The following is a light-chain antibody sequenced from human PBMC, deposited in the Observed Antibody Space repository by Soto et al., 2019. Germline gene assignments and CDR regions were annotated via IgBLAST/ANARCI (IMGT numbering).Light chain of an antibody. CDR3: QSYDSSLSGSVV. Sequence: QSVLTQPPSVSGAPGQRVTISCTGSSSNIGAGYDVHWYQQLPGTAPKLLISGNSNRPSGVPDRFSGSKSGTSASLAITGLQAEDEADYSCQSYDSSLSGSVVFGGGTKLTVL. J-gene: IGLJ2*01. CDR2: GNS. CDR1: SSNIGAGYD. V-gene: IGLV1-40*01.